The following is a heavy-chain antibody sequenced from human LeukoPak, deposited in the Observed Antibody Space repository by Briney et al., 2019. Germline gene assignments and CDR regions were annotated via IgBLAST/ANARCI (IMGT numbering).Heavy chain of an antibody. V-gene: IGHV1-8*01. CDR2: MNPNSGNT. CDR3: ARGFRGTYYDFWSGYYPWAGDYYYGMDV. Sequence: ASVKVSCKASGYTFTSYDINWVRQATGQGLEWMGWMNPNSGNTGYAQKFQGRVTMTRNTSISTAYMELSSLRSEDTAVYYCARGFRGTYYDFWSGYYPWAGDYYYGMDVWGQGTMVTVSS. CDR1: GYTFTSYD. J-gene: IGHJ6*02. D-gene: IGHD3-3*01.